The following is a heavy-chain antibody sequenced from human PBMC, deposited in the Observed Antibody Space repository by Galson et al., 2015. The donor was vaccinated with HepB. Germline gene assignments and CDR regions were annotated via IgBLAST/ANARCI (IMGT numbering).Heavy chain of an antibody. CDR2: TRNKANSYTT. D-gene: IGHD4-11*01. CDR1: GFTFSDHY. V-gene: IGHV3-72*01. Sequence: SLRLSCAASGFTFSDHYMDWVRQALGKGLEWVGRTRNKANSYTTEYAASVKGRFTISRDDSKNSVYLQMNSLKTEDTAVYYCARDDLYRPDVWGKGTTVTVSS. J-gene: IGHJ6*04. CDR3: ARDDLYRPDV.